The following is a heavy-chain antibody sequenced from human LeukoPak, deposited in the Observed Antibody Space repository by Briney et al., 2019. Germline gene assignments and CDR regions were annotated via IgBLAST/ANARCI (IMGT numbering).Heavy chain of an antibody. CDR3: ARAVRVGGTEELDY. CDR1: GYTFTSYY. D-gene: IGHD1-1*01. Sequence: ASVKVPCKASGYTFTSYYIHWVRQAPGQGLEWVGVINTSGGSTTYAQKSQGRVTMTRDASTSTVYMELSGLTSEDTAVYYCARAVRVGGTEELDYWGQGTLVTVSS. V-gene: IGHV1-46*03. J-gene: IGHJ4*02. CDR2: INTSGGST.